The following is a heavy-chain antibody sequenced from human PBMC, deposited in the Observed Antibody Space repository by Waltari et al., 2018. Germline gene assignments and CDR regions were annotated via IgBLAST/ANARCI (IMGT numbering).Heavy chain of an antibody. J-gene: IGHJ4*02. D-gene: IGHD6-25*01. Sequence: EVQLVQSGAEVKKPGESLKISCQGSGYSFTTYWIGWVRQMPGKGRAWRGFVYAGDSDTRYRPSFKGQVIISVDKSISTAYLQWSNLKASDTAMYFCAREKGFSSGNFDYWGQGTLVTVSS. CDR3: AREKGFSSGNFDY. CDR2: VYAGDSDT. CDR1: GYSFTTYW. V-gene: IGHV5-51*01.